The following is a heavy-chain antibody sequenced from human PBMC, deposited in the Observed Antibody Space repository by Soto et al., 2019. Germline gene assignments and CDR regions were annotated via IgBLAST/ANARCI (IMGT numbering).Heavy chain of an antibody. D-gene: IGHD3-16*01. J-gene: IGHJ5*02. CDR2: TSYDGNTK. Sequence: QLVESGGGVVQPGTSLRLSCAASGFRFKSFVMHWVRQVPGKGLQWVALTSYDGNTKYYGDSVQGRFIVSRDNSKNTLDLQMDSQRLEDTALYYCARWGTTCGLDLWGQGTLVYVSS. CDR3: ARWGTTCGLDL. CDR1: GFRFKSFV. V-gene: IGHV3-30*19.